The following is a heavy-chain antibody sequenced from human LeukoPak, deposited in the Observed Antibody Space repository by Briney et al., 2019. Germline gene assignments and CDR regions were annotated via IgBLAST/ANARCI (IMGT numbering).Heavy chain of an antibody. Sequence: SVKVSCKGSGGTFSSYAISWLRQAPGQGLEWMGVIIPIFGTANYAQKFQGRVTITTDESTSTAYMELSSLRSEDTAVYYCARERAGHNWFDPWGQGTLVTVSS. J-gene: IGHJ5*02. CDR1: GGTFSSYA. CDR3: ARERAGHNWFDP. CDR2: IIPIFGTA. D-gene: IGHD6-13*01. V-gene: IGHV1-69*05.